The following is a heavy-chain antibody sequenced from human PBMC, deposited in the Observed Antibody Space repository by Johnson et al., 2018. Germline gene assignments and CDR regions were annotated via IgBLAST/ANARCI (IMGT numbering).Heavy chain of an antibody. CDR1: GFTFSDFY. D-gene: IGHD4-17*01. V-gene: IGHV3-11*04. J-gene: IGHJ3*01. Sequence: QVQLVESGGGLVKPGGSXRLSCAASGFTFSDFYMSWIRQAPGRGRQWVSYISSSGRTIDYADPVQGRFLVSRDNAPNSLSLQMNSLRAEDTTLYYCARAMRAGHGDYDFAYLWGQGTVVTVSA. CDR3: ARAMRAGHGDYDFAYL. CDR2: ISSSGRTI.